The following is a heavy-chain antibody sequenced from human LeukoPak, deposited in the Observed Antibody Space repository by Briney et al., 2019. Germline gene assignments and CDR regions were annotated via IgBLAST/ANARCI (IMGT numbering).Heavy chain of an antibody. Sequence: PGGSLRLSCAASGFTFSSYGMHWVRQAPGKGLEWVAVISYDGSNKYYGDSVKGRFTISRDKSKNTLYLQMNSLRAEDTAVYYCAKAISASHFDYWGQGTLVTVSS. D-gene: IGHD3-9*01. J-gene: IGHJ4*02. V-gene: IGHV3-30*18. CDR3: AKAISASHFDY. CDR2: ISYDGSNK. CDR1: GFTFSSYG.